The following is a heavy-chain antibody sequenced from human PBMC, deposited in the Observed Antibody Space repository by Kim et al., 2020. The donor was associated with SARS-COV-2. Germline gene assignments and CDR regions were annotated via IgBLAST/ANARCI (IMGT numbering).Heavy chain of an antibody. J-gene: IGHJ4*02. Sequence: SETLSLTCTVSGGSISSSSYYWGWIRQPPGKGLEWIGSIYYSGSTYYNPSLKSRVTISVDTSKNQFSLKLSSVTAADTAVYYCARVPEAPDYYYDSSGYYRGYYFDYWGQGTLVTVSS. CDR3: ARVPEAPDYYYDSSGYYRGYYFDY. CDR2: IYYSGST. CDR1: GGSISSSSYY. D-gene: IGHD3-22*01. V-gene: IGHV4-39*07.